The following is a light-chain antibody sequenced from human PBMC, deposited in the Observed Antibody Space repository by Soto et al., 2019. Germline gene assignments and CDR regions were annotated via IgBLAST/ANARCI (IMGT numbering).Light chain of an antibody. CDR1: SSNVGSYKL. J-gene: IGLJ1*01. CDR2: EVN. V-gene: IGLV2-23*02. CDR3: CSSGGRTAFV. Sequence: QSALTQPPSVSGSPGQTITISCTGTSSNVGSYKLVSWYQQHPGKAHKLMIFEVNKRPSGAANRFSGSTSGNTASLTISGLKVEDEADYYCCSSGGRTAFVFGTGTKVTVL.